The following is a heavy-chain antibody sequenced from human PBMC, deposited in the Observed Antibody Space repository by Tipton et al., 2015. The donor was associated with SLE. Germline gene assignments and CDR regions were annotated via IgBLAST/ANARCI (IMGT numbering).Heavy chain of an antibody. CDR1: GYSISSGYY. D-gene: IGHD6-25*01. Sequence: TLSLTCAVSGYSISSGYYWGWIRQSPGKGLVWIGTIHYGGRTYYNPALKNRVTKSPDTSKNHFFLNLNSVTATDTAVYYCAREQRQRGQQLLRGYNWFDPWGQGTLVIVSS. V-gene: IGHV4-38-2*02. CDR3: AREQRQRGQQLLRGYNWFDP. J-gene: IGHJ5*02. CDR2: IHYGGRT.